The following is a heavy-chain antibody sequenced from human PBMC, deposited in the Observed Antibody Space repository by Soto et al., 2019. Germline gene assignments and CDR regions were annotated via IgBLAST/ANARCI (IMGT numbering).Heavy chain of an antibody. CDR2: IYYSGSS. CDR1: GGSISSGGYY. V-gene: IGHV4-31*03. Sequence: QVQLQESGPGLVKPSQTLSLTCTVSGGSISSGGYYWSWIRQHPGKGLEWIGYIYYSGSSYYNPSLKSRVTISVDTSKNQFSLKLSSVTAADTAVYYCARGGDGYNFNYFDYWGQGTLVTVSS. D-gene: IGHD5-12*01. J-gene: IGHJ4*02. CDR3: ARGGDGYNFNYFDY.